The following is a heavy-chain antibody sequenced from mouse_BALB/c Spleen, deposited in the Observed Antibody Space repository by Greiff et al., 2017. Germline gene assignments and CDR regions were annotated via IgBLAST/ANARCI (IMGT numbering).Heavy chain of an antibody. D-gene: IGHD2-10*01. CDR2: ISYSGST. Sequence: EVKLVESGPGLVKPSQSLSLTCTVTGYSITSDYAWNWIRQFPGNKLEWMGYISYSGSTSYNPSLKSRISITRDTSKNQFFLQLNSVTTEDTATYYCARLGLLNAMDYWGQGTSVTVSS. V-gene: IGHV3-2*02. CDR1: GYSITSDYA. CDR3: ARLGLLNAMDY. J-gene: IGHJ4*01.